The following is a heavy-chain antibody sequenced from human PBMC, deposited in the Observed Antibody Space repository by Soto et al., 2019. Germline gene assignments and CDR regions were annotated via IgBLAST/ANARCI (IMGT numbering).Heavy chain of an antibody. CDR3: TTAIRTGSLYYYYGMDV. V-gene: IGHV3-15*01. CDR2: IKSKTDGGTT. CDR1: GFTFSNAW. Sequence: GGSLRLSCAASGFTFSNAWMSWVRQAPGKGLEWVGRIKSKTDGGTTDYAAPVKGRFTISRDDSKNTLYLQMNSLKTEDTAVYYCTTAIRTGSLYYYYGMDVWGQGTTGTVSS. J-gene: IGHJ6*02. D-gene: IGHD2-2*01.